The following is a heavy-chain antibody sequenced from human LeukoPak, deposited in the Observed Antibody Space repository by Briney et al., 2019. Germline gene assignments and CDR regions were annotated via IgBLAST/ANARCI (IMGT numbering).Heavy chain of an antibody. CDR3: ARVVPAAISYYYYYYMDV. CDR2: MNPNSGNT. CDR1: GYTFTRYD. D-gene: IGHD2-2*02. Sequence: GASVKVSCKASGYTFTRYDINWVRQATGKGLEWMGWMNPNSGNTGYAQKFQGRVTITRNTSISTAYMELSSLRSEDTAVYYCARVVPAAISYYYYYYMDVWGKGTTVTISS. V-gene: IGHV1-8*03. J-gene: IGHJ6*03.